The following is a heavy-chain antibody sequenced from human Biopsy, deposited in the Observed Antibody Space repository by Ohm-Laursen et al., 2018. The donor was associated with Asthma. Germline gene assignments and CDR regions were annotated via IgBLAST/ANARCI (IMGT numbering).Heavy chain of an antibody. Sequence: SLRLSCAASGFAFRSYAMNWVRQAPGKGLEWVAVISYDGSITHYADSVKGRFTISRDNSKNTVYLDISSLRIEDTAVFYCGIVVAANPFQGDCWGQGTLVTASS. CDR1: GFAFRSYA. CDR3: GIVVAANPFQGDC. J-gene: IGHJ4*02. D-gene: IGHD2-15*01. V-gene: IGHV3-30*03. CDR2: ISYDGSIT.